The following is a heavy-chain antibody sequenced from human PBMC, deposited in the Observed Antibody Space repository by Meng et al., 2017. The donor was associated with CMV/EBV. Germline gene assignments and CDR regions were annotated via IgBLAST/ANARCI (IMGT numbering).Heavy chain of an antibody. J-gene: IGHJ5*02. CDR2: INPNSGGT. CDR1: GYTFTGYY. CDR3: ARESHGTTGTTPVDWFDP. D-gene: IGHD1-1*01. Sequence: ASVKVSCKASGYTFTGYYMHWVRQAPGQGLEWMGWINPNSGGTNYAQKFQGRVTMTRDTSISTAHMELSRLRSDDTAVYYCARESHGTTGTTPVDWFDPWGQGTLVTVSS. V-gene: IGHV1-2*02.